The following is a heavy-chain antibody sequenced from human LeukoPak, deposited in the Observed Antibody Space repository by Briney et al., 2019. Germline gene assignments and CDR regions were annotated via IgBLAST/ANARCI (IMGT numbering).Heavy chain of an antibody. V-gene: IGHV4-39*07. J-gene: IGHJ4*02. CDR1: GGSISSSSYY. Sequence: PSETLSLTCTVSGGSISSSSYYWGWIRQPPGKGLEWIGSIYYSGSTYYNPSLKSRVTISVDTSKNQFSLKLSSVTAADTAVYYCVGLHDYSNYVTESYFGYWGQGTLVTVSS. CDR2: IYYSGST. CDR3: VGLHDYSNYVTESYFGY. D-gene: IGHD4-11*01.